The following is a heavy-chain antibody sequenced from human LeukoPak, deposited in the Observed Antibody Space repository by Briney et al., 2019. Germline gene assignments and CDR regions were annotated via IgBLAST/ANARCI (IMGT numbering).Heavy chain of an antibody. Sequence: SETLSLTCTVSGGSINNYYWSWIRQPPGKGLEWIGYIYYSGSTNYNPSLKSRVTISVDTSKNQFSLKLSSVTAADTAVYYCARAPDWGYYFDYWGQGTLVTVSS. CDR2: IYYSGST. J-gene: IGHJ4*02. CDR3: ARAPDWGYYFDY. D-gene: IGHD7-27*01. V-gene: IGHV4-59*01. CDR1: GGSINNYY.